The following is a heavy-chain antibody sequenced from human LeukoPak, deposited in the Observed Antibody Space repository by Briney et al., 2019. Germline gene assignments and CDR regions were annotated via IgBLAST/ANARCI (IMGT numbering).Heavy chain of an antibody. J-gene: IGHJ4*02. D-gene: IGHD4-23*01. V-gene: IGHV3-21*01. CDR3: AREDRATVVSSALFVS. CDR1: GFTFHNYT. CDR2: ISSGRNDI. Sequence: GGSLTLSCAASGFTFHNYTMSWVRQAPGKGLEWVSSISSGRNDIYYADSAKGQFTISRDNANKSLHLQMNSLRADAPAVYYWAREDRATVVSSALFVSWGEGTLVSVSS.